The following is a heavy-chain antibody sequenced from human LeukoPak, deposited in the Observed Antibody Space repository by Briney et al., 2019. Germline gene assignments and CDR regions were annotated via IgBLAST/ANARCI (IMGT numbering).Heavy chain of an antibody. CDR2: ISGSGGST. Sequence: RGSLRFSCAASGFTFSSYAMSWVRQAPGKGLEWVSAISGSGGSTYYADSVKGRFTISRDNSKNTLCLQMNSLRAEDTAVYYCAKVISSGYYYLFDYWGQGTLVTVSS. D-gene: IGHD3-22*01. CDR1: GFTFSSYA. J-gene: IGHJ4*02. CDR3: AKVISSGYYYLFDY. V-gene: IGHV3-23*01.